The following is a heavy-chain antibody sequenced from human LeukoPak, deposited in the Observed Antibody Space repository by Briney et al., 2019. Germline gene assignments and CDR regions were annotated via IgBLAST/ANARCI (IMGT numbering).Heavy chain of an antibody. V-gene: IGHV3-7*03. CDR1: GCALSSHW. CDR2: VNRDGSET. J-gene: IGHJ6*02. CDR3: ARNNGMDV. Sequence: GGSLGLSCAASGCALSSHWMTWVRQVPGRGPEWVANVNRDGSETYYLDSVKGRFTISKDNAKNSLYLQMNSLRAEDTALYHCARNNGMDVWGQGTTVIVSS.